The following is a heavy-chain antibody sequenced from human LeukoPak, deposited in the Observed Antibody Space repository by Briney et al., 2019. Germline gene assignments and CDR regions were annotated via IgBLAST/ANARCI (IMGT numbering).Heavy chain of an antibody. Sequence: GGSLRLSCAASGFTFSSYGMHWVRQAPGKGLEWVAVISYDGSNKYYADSVKGRFTISRDNSKNTLYLQMNSLRAEDTAVYYCAKALTQLLGRFDYWGQGTLVTVSS. CDR2: ISYDGSNK. CDR3: AKALTQLLGRFDY. V-gene: IGHV3-30*18. J-gene: IGHJ4*02. D-gene: IGHD2-2*01. CDR1: GFTFSSYG.